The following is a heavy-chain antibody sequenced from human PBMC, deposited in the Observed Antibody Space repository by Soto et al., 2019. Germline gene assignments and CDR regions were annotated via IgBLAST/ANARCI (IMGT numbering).Heavy chain of an antibody. Sequence: PSETLSLTCTVSGGSISSYYWSWIRQPAGKGLEWIGRIYTSGSTNYNPSLKSRVTMSVDTSKNQFSLKLSSVTAADTAVYYCARDPSPFDYGDAFDIWGQGTMVTVSS. CDR3: ARDPSPFDYGDAFDI. CDR1: GGSISSYY. CDR2: IYTSGST. D-gene: IGHD4-17*01. V-gene: IGHV4-4*07. J-gene: IGHJ3*02.